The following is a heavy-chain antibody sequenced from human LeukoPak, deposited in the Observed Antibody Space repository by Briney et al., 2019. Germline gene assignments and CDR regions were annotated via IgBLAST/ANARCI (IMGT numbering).Heavy chain of an antibody. CDR3: ARGGIQLWHQPHFDS. D-gene: IGHD5-18*01. CDR2: ISGSGGGT. J-gene: IGHJ4*02. Sequence: GGSLRLSCAASGFTFSNSAMSWVRQAPGKGLEWVSAISGSGGGTYYADSVKGRFTISRDNSKNTLYLQMNSLRAEDTAIYYCARGGIQLWHQPHFDSWGQGTLVTVSS. CDR1: GFTFSNSA. V-gene: IGHV3-23*01.